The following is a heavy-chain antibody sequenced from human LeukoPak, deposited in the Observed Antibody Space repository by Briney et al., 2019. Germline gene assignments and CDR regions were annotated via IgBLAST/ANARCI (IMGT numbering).Heavy chain of an antibody. CDR1: GFTFSSYG. CDR3: AGAAAANFWFDP. V-gene: IGHV3-30*03. CDR2: ISYDGSNK. D-gene: IGHD6-13*01. J-gene: IGHJ5*02. Sequence: GGSLRLSCAASGFTFSSYGMHWVRQAPGKGLEGVAVISYDGSNKYYADSVKGRFTISRDNSKNTLYLQMNSLRAEDTAVYCCAGAAAANFWFDPWGQGTLVTVSS.